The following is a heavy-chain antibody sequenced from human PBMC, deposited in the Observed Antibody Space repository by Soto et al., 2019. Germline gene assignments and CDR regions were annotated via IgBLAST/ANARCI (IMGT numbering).Heavy chain of an antibody. CDR1: GFIFSDSA. Sequence: EVQLVESGGGLVQPGGSLKLSCAASGFIFSDSAVHWVRQAPEKGLEWIARIRSKSKTYATAYVASVQGTFTVSRDDSKNTAYLEMNSLKTEDTAIDYCTRLDESGCAVDDCYSGFGHWGAGNPVTVSS. CDR2: IRSKSKTYAT. J-gene: IGHJ4*02. D-gene: IGHD2-21*02. V-gene: IGHV3-73*02. CDR3: TRLDESGCAVDDCYSGFGH.